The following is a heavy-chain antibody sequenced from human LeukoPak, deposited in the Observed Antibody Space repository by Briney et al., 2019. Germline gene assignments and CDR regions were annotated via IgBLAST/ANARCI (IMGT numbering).Heavy chain of an antibody. V-gene: IGHV3-66*01. CDR3: ARAIGYCSGGSCCRWFDP. D-gene: IGHD2-15*01. CDR1: GFTVSSNY. Sequence: PGGSLRLSCAASGFTVSSNYMSWVRQAPGKGLEWVSVIYSGGSTYHADSVKGRFTISRDNSKNTLYLQMNSLRAEDTAVYYCARAIGYCSGGSCCRWFDPWGQGTLVTVSS. CDR2: IYSGGST. J-gene: IGHJ5*02.